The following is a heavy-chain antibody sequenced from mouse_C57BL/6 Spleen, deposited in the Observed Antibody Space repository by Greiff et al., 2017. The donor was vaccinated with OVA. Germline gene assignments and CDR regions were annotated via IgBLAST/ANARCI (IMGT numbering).Heavy chain of an antibody. CDR3: ARVELLRPVDAMDY. CDR1: GYTFTSYG. V-gene: IGHV1-81*01. Sequence: QVQLKESGAELARPGASVKLSCKASGYTFTSYGISWVKQRPGQGLEWIGEIYPRSGNTYYNEKFKGKATLTADKSSSTAYMELRSLTSEDSAVYFCARVELLRPVDAMDYWGQGTSVTVSS. CDR2: IYPRSGNT. J-gene: IGHJ4*01. D-gene: IGHD1-2*01.